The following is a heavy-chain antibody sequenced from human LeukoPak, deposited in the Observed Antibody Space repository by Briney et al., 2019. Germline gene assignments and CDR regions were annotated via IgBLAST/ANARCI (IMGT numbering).Heavy chain of an antibody. CDR2: INQSGST. V-gene: IGHV4-34*01. D-gene: IGHD6-19*01. Sequence: SETLFLTCAVYGGSFSGYHWSWIRQPPGKGLEWIGEINQSGSTNYNPSLKSRVTISVYTSKNQFSLNLSSVTAADTAVYYCARIQLLAYYYYGMDVWGQGTTVTVSS. J-gene: IGHJ6*02. CDR3: ARIQLLAYYYYGMDV. CDR1: GGSFSGYH.